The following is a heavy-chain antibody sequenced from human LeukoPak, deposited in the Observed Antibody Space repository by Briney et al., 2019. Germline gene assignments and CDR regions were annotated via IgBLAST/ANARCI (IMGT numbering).Heavy chain of an antibody. CDR2: ISGSGGST. CDR1: GFTFSSYA. J-gene: IGHJ4*02. V-gene: IGHV3-23*01. Sequence: GGSLRLSCAASGFTFSSYAMSWVRQAPGKGLEWVSAISGSGGSTYYADSVKGRFTISRDNSKNTLYLQMNSLRAEGTAVYYCANDQGLWFLAVHHDYWGQGTLVTVSS. CDR3: ANDQGLWFLAVHHDY. D-gene: IGHD3-10*01.